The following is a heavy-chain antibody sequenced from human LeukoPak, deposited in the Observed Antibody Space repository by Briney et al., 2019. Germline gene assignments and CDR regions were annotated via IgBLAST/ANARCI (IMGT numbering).Heavy chain of an antibody. D-gene: IGHD1-14*01. CDR1: GYAFTSYD. CDR3: ARTPNRHPFDY. CDR2: MNPNSGNT. V-gene: IGHV1-8*01. J-gene: IGHJ4*02. Sequence: ASVKVSCKASGYAFTSYDINWVRQATGQGLEWMGWMNPNSGNTGYAQKSQGRVTMTRNTSISTAYMELSSLRSEDTAVYYCARTPNRHPFDYWGQGTLVTVSS.